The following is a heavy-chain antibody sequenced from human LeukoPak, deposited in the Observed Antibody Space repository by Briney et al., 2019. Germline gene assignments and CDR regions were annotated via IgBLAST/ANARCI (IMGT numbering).Heavy chain of an antibody. CDR3: ARDASALY. Sequence: GGSLRLSCAASGLIFSKYWMTWVRQAPGKGLEWVASVKPDGSEKYYLDSVKGRFTISRDNSRDSLYLQMTSLRDDDTSVYYCARDASALYWGRGTPVTVSS. J-gene: IGHJ4*02. D-gene: IGHD6-19*01. CDR2: VKPDGSEK. CDR1: GLIFSKYW. V-gene: IGHV3-7*01.